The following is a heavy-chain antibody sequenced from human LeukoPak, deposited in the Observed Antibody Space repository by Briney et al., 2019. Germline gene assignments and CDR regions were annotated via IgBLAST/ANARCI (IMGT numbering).Heavy chain of an antibody. V-gene: IGHV1-2*02. J-gene: IGHJ4*02. CDR1: GYNFIGYY. Sequence: GASVKVSCKTSGYNFIGYYIHWVRQAPAQGLEWMGWLNPNSGDTNYAQKFQGRVTMTRDTSSSTAYMELSRLQSDDTAVYYCAMMMYGSGSYYYFDYWGQGTLVTVSS. CDR2: LNPNSGDT. CDR3: AMMMYGSGSYYYFDY. D-gene: IGHD3-10*01.